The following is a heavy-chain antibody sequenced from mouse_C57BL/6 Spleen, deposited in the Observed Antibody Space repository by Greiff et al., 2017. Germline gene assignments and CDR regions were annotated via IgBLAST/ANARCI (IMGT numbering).Heavy chain of an antibody. J-gene: IGHJ2*01. V-gene: IGHV1-52*01. D-gene: IGHD1-1*01. CDR3: ARHYGFGHGC. CDR1: GYTFTSYW. Sequence: QVQLQQSGAELVRPGSSVKLSCKASGYTFTSYWMHWVKQRPIQGLEWIGQIDPSDSDTHYNQKFKDKATLTIDKSSSTAYMQLSSLTTEDSAGCYCARHYGFGHGCWGQGTTVS. CDR2: IDPSDSDT.